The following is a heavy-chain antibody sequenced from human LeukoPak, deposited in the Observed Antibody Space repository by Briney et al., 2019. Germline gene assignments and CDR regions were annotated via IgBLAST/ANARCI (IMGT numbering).Heavy chain of an antibody. D-gene: IGHD3-10*01. CDR3: ARGKKHYGSGRYNWFDP. J-gene: IGHJ5*02. Sequence: SETLSLTCTVSGGSISSSSYYWGWIRQPPGKGLEWIGSIYYSGSTYYNPSLKSRVTISVDTSKNQFSLKLSSVTAADTAVYYCARGKKHYGSGRYNWFDPWGQGTLVTVSS. CDR2: IYYSGST. V-gene: IGHV4-39*01. CDR1: GGSISSSSYY.